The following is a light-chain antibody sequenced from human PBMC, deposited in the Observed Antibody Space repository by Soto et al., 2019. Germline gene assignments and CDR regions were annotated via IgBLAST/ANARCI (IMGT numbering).Light chain of an antibody. J-gene: IGKJ1*01. CDR1: QSITSY. V-gene: IGKV1-39*01. CDR2: AAS. Sequence: DIQMTQSPSSLSASVGDRVTITCRASQSITSYLNWYQQRPGKAPKVLIYAASSLQSGVPSRFSGTGSGTDFTLTISSLQSEDFATYYCHQSYSYPRTFGHGTKVDIK. CDR3: HQSYSYPRT.